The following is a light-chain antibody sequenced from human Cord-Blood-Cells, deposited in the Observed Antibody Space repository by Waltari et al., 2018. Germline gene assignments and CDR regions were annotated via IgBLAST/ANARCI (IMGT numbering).Light chain of an antibody. CDR1: SSDVGGSNY. V-gene: IGLV2-14*01. CDR2: DVS. CDR3: SSYTSSSTYV. J-gene: IGLJ1*01. Sequence: QSALTQPASVSGSPGQSIPISCTGTSSDVGGSNYASWYQQHPGKAPKLMIYDVSNRPSGVSNRFSGSKSGNTASLTISGLQAEDEADYYCSSYTSSSTYVFGTGTKVTVL.